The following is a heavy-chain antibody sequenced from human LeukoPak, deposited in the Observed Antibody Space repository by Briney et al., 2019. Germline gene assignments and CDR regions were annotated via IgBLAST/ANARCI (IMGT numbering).Heavy chain of an antibody. CDR2: FYTSGIA. CDR1: GGSISSPY. D-gene: IGHD3-10*01. Sequence: PSETLSLTCTASGGSISSPYWTWIRQPAGKVLEWIGRFYTSGIANYNPSLKSRVTMSVDTSKNQFSLKVTSVTAADTAIYYCARGYGVWFGEHYYYNGMDVWGQGISVTVSS. J-gene: IGHJ6*02. CDR3: ARGYGVWFGEHYYYNGMDV. V-gene: IGHV4-4*07.